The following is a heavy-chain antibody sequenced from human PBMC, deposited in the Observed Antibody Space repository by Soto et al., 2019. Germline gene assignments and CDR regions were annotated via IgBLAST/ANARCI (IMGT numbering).Heavy chain of an antibody. J-gene: IGHJ6*02. CDR3: TRGGLRREYSGFVYRRDSYYGMDV. Sequence: PSETLSLTCAVYGGSFSGSYWSWIRQPPGKGLEWIGEIDHRGYTNYKPSLKSRVTISVDTSKNQFSLKLSSVTAADTAEYYCTRGGLRREYSGFVYRRDSYYGMDVWGQGTTVTVSS. CDR1: GGSFSGSY. D-gene: IGHD5-12*01. CDR2: IDHRGYT. V-gene: IGHV4-34*01.